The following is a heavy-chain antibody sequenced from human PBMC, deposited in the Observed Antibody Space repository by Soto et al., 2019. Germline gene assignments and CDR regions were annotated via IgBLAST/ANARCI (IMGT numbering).Heavy chain of an antibody. CDR3: ARDSQSYCGSTSSYGGMVY. CDR1: GFTFNSYG. CDR2: IWYDGSNK. J-gene: IGHJ4*02. Sequence: QVQLVESGGGVVQPGRSLRLSCAASGFTFNSYGIHWVRQAPGKGLEWVAVIWYDGSNKYYADSVKGRFTISRDNSKNTLYLQMNSLRAEDTAVYYCARDSQSYCGSTSSYGGMVYWGQGTLVTVSS. D-gene: IGHD2-2*01. V-gene: IGHV3-33*01.